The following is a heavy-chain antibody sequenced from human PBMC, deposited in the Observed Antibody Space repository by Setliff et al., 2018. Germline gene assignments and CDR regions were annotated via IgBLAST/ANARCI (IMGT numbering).Heavy chain of an antibody. V-gene: IGHV1-2*02. J-gene: IGHJ3*02. Sequence: ASVKVSCKDSGYTFTGHHLHWVRQAPGQGLEWMGWINPNSGGTNYAQKFQGRVTMTRDTSISTAYMELSRLRSDDTAMYYCARDLIAVAATTAFDIWGQGTMVTVSS. D-gene: IGHD6-19*01. CDR1: GYTFTGHH. CDR3: ARDLIAVAATTAFDI. CDR2: INPNSGGT.